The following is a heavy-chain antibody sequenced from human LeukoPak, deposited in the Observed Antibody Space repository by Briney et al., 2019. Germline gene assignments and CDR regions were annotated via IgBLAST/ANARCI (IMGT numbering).Heavy chain of an antibody. Sequence: SETLSLTCAVYGGSFSGYYWSWIRQPPGKGLEWIGEINHSGSTNYNPSLKSRVTISVDTSKNQFSLKLSSVTAADTAVYYCARDTQQLVSYYGMDVWGQGTTVTVSS. CDR2: INHSGST. CDR1: GGSFSGYY. D-gene: IGHD6-13*01. V-gene: IGHV4-34*01. J-gene: IGHJ6*02. CDR3: ARDTQQLVSYYGMDV.